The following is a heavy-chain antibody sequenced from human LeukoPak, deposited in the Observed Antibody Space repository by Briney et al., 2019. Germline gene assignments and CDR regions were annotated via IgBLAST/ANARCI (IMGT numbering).Heavy chain of an antibody. CDR1: GFTVSSNY. Sequence: PGGSLRLSCAASGFTVSSNYMSWVRQAPGKGLEWVSVIYSGGSTYYADSVKGRFTISRDNSKNTLYLQMNSLRAEDTAVYYCARELEYYYDSSGQQDAFDIWGQGTMVTV. J-gene: IGHJ3*02. CDR2: IYSGGST. CDR3: ARELEYYYDSSGQQDAFDI. V-gene: IGHV3-53*01. D-gene: IGHD3-22*01.